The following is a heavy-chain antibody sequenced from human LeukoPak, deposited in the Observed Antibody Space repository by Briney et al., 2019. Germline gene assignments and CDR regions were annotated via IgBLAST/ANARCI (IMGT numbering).Heavy chain of an antibody. CDR2: NYYVGNT. D-gene: IGHD7-27*01. CDR3: ARFSTRLTGERIGAFDL. V-gene: IGHV4-31*03. CDR1: GGSLSSGGYC. J-gene: IGHJ3*01. Sequence: PSETLSLTCTVSGGSLSSGGYCWTCIRHHPGKGLEWLPYNYYVGNTYYNPSLESRLSISADTSKNHFSLNLSSVTAADTAIYYCARFSTRLTGERIGAFDLWGQGTMVTVSS.